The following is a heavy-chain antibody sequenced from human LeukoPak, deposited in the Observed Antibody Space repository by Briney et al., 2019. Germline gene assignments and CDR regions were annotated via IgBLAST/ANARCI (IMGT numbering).Heavy chain of an antibody. CDR2: IISDGSTR. CDR3: ARVFPRLGIALDAFDI. D-gene: IGHD3-16*01. Sequence: GGSLRLSCEASGFTFSSFEMDWVRQAPGKGLEWVAYIISDGSTRYYADSVKGRFTISRDNAKKSLYLQMNSLGAEDTAVYYCARVFPRLGIALDAFDIWGQGTMVTVSS. J-gene: IGHJ3*02. V-gene: IGHV3-48*03. CDR1: GFTFSSFE.